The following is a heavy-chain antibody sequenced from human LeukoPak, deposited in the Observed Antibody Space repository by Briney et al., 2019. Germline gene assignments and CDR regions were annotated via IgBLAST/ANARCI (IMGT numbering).Heavy chain of an antibody. CDR2: INHSGST. J-gene: IGHJ6*04. CDR1: GGSFSGYY. V-gene: IGHV4-34*01. CDR3: ARYCSSTSCYYGMDV. D-gene: IGHD2-2*01. Sequence: SETLSLTCAVYGGSFSGYYWSWIRQPPGKGLEWIGEINHSGSTNYNPSLKSRVTISVDTSKNQFSLKLSSVTAADTAVYYYARYCSSTSCYYGMDVWGKGTTVTVSS.